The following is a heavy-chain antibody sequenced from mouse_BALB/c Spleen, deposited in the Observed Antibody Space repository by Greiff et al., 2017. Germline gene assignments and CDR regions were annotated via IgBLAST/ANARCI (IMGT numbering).Heavy chain of an antibody. J-gene: IGHJ2*01. CDR2: ISSGSSTI. V-gene: IGHV5-17*02. CDR1: GFTFSSFG. Sequence: EVKLMESGGGLVQPGGSRKLSCAASGFTFSSFGMHWVRQAPEKGLEWVAYISSGSSTIYYADTVKGRFTISRDNPKNTLFLQMTSLRSEDTAMYYCARSIYYGNYVNYFDYWGQGTTLTVSS. D-gene: IGHD2-1*01. CDR3: ARSIYYGNYVNYFDY.